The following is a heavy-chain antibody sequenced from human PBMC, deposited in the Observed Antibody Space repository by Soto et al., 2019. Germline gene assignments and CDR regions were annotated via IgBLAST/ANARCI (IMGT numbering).Heavy chain of an antibody. J-gene: IGHJ3*02. D-gene: IGHD2-15*01. CDR1: GFTFSTYW. V-gene: IGHV3-7*01. CDR2: IKQDGSEK. CDR3: ALVCSGGSCYSSSLKDAFDI. Sequence: PGGSLRLSCAASGFTFSTYWMRWVRQAPGKGLEWVANIKQDGSEKYYVDSVKGRFTISRDNAKNSLYLQMNSLRAEDTAVYYFALVCSGGSCYSSSLKDAFDIWGQGTMVTVSS.